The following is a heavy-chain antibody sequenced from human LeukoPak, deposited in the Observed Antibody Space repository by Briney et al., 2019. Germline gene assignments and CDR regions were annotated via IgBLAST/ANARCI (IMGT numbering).Heavy chain of an antibody. J-gene: IGHJ3*02. Sequence: GGSLRLSCGASGLTFSTYWMSWVRQAPGKGLEWVANINQDGSQKNYVDSMKGRFTISRDNAKNSLYLQMNSLRAEDTAVYYCARTHPYQLLLYEGQSAFDIWGQGTMVTVSS. V-gene: IGHV3-7*01. CDR1: GLTFSTYW. CDR2: INQDGSQK. CDR3: ARTHPYQLLLYEGQSAFDI. D-gene: IGHD2-2*01.